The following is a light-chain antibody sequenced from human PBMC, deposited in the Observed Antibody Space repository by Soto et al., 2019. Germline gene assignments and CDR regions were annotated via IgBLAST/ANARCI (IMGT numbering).Light chain of an antibody. J-gene: IGLJ1*01. CDR1: SSDVGGYNY. V-gene: IGLV2-11*01. CDR3: CSYAGNYYV. Sequence: QSALTQPRSVSGSPGQSVTISCTGTSSDVGGYNYVSWYQQHPGKAPKLMISDVSKRPSGVPDRFSGSKSGNTASLTISGLQAEGEADYYCCSYAGNYYVFGTGTKLTVL. CDR2: DVS.